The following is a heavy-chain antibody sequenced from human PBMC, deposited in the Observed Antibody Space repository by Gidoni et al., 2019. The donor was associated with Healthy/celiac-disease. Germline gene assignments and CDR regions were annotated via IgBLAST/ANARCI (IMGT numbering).Heavy chain of an antibody. V-gene: IGHV1-3*01. CDR3: ARVGGDDYGDQRPYNWFDP. Sequence: QVQLVQSGAEVKKPGASVTVSCKASGYTFTSYAMHWVRQAPGQRLEGMGWIKAGNGNTKYSQKFQGRVTITRDTSASTAYMELSSLRSEDTAVYYCARVGGDDYGDQRPYNWFDPWGQGTLVTVSS. CDR1: GYTFTSYA. J-gene: IGHJ5*02. CDR2: IKAGNGNT. D-gene: IGHD4-17*01.